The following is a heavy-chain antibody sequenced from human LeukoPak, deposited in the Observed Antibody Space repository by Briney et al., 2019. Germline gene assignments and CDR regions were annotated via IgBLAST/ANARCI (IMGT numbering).Heavy chain of an antibody. CDR2: ISYDGTKR. V-gene: IGHV3-30-3*01. D-gene: IGHD3-9*01. Sequence: GGSLRLSCAAFGFTFSSFAMHWVRQAPGRGLGWVAVISYDGTKRYFADSVKGRFTISRDNSKNTLYLQMNSLRAEDTAVYYCASPIITIYGPDYWGQGTLVTVSS. CDR1: GFTFSSFA. CDR3: ASPIITIYGPDY. J-gene: IGHJ4*02.